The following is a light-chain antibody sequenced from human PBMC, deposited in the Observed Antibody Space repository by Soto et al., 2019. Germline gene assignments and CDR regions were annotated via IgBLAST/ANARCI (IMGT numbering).Light chain of an antibody. CDR3: LRHNINPLLT. J-gene: IGKJ4*01. Sequence: DIQMTQSPSSLSASVGDRVTITCRASQGIRNDLGWYQQKPGKAPKRLIFAASSLQSGVPSRFSGSGSGTEFNPQTSSLRPKDFAPYSGLRHNINPLLTFGGGTKVEIK. CDR2: AAS. V-gene: IGKV1-17*01. CDR1: QGIRND.